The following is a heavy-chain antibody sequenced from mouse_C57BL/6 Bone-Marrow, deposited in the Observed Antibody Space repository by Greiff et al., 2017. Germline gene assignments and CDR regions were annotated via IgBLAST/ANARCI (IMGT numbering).Heavy chain of an antibody. V-gene: IGHV5-4*01. CDR2: ISDGGSYT. D-gene: IGHD3-1*01. J-gene: IGHJ3*01. Sequence: EVQLVESGGGLVKPGGSLKLSCAASGFTFSSYAMSWVRQTPEKRLEWVATISDGGSYTYYPDNVKGRFTISRDNAKNNLYLQMSHLKSEDTAMYYCARFGARAWFAYWGQGTLVTVSA. CDR1: GFTFSSYA. CDR3: ARFGARAWFAY.